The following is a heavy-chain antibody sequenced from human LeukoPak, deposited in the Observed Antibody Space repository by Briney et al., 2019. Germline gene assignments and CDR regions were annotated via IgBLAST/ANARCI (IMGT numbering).Heavy chain of an antibody. CDR2: IYTSGST. Sequence: SETLSLTCTVSGGSISSYYWSWIRQPAGKGLVWIGRIYTSGSTNYNPSLKSRVTMSVDTSKNQFSLKLSSVTAADTAVYYCARAVVPAADNWFDPWGQGTLVTVSS. CDR3: ARAVVPAADNWFDP. CDR1: GGSISSYY. V-gene: IGHV4-4*07. J-gene: IGHJ5*02. D-gene: IGHD2-2*01.